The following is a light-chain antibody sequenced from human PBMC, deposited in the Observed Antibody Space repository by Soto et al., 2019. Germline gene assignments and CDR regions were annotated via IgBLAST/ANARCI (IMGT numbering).Light chain of an antibody. Sequence: QSVLTQPASVSGSPGQSITISCTGTSSDVGSYNLVSWYQQHPGKAPKLMIYEGSKRPSGVSNRFSGSKSGNTASLTISGLQAEDEADYYCCSYAGSSTYVVFGGVTKETVL. J-gene: IGLJ2*01. CDR3: CSYAGSSTYVV. CDR1: SSDVGSYNL. CDR2: EGS. V-gene: IGLV2-23*01.